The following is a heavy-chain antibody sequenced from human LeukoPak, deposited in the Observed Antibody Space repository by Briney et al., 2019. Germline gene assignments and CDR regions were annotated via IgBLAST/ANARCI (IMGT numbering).Heavy chain of an antibody. Sequence: GGSLTLSCAASGFTFSSYWMSWVRQAPGNGLEWVANIKQDGSEKYYVDSVKGRFTISRDNAKNSLYLQMNGLRAEDTAVYYCVRRALTYYDILTGYYYYYGMDVWGQGTTVTVSS. CDR3: VRRALTYYDILTGYYYYYGMDV. CDR1: GFTFSSYW. CDR2: IKQDGSEK. V-gene: IGHV3-7*01. J-gene: IGHJ6*02. D-gene: IGHD3-9*01.